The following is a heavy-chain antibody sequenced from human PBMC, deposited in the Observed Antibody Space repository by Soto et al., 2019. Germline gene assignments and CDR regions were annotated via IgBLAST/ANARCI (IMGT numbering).Heavy chain of an antibody. V-gene: IGHV3-23*01. CDR1: GSTFASYA. CDR2: ISSSGGSR. Sequence: EVQLLESGGDLIQPGGSLRLSCAASGSTFASYAMSWVRQAPGKGLGWVSAISSSGGSRFYADSVKGRFTISRDNSRNTLYLQMNSLRAEDTAIYYCAKYQPMTQPRPYFDYWGQGTLVTVSS. CDR3: AKYQPMTQPRPYFDY. J-gene: IGHJ4*02. D-gene: IGHD3-22*01.